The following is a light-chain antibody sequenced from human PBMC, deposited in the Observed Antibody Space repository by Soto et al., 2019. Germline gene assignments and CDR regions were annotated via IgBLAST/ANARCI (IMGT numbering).Light chain of an antibody. CDR3: QKYNNWPRT. CDR1: QSVSSN. CDR2: NAY. Sequence: EIVMTQSLATLSVSPGERATLSCRASQSVSSNLAWYQQKPGQAPRLLIYNAYTRATGISARFRGSGSGTEFTLTISSLQSEDFAVYYCQKYNNWPRTFGQGTKVDIK. V-gene: IGKV3-15*01. J-gene: IGKJ1*01.